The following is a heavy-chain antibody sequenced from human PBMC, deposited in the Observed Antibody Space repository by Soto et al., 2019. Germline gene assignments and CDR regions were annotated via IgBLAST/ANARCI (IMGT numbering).Heavy chain of an antibody. V-gene: IGHV3-30*18. Sequence: QVQLVASGGGVVQPGRSLRLSCAGSGFTFSNYGLHWVRQAPGKGLEWVAVISYDGSHKYYADSVTGRFTISRDNSNNRLYLQRDSLRAEDTAVYYCAKDGAPRYCSRSSCHPAGAYWGQGTLVTVSS. CDR2: ISYDGSHK. D-gene: IGHD2-15*01. CDR3: AKDGAPRYCSRSSCHPAGAY. CDR1: GFTFSNYG. J-gene: IGHJ4*02.